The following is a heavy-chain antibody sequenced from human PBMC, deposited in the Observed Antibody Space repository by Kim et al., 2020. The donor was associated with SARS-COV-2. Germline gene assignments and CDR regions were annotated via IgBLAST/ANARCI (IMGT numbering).Heavy chain of an antibody. V-gene: IGHV4-39*01. CDR3: ARHKYSTRGAAIYYFDC. CDR1: GGSIRSSDYY. J-gene: IGHJ4*02. D-gene: IGHD6-13*01. Sequence: SETLSLTCTVSGGSIRSSDYYWGWIRQPPGKGLEWIGSIYYSGNTYYNPSLKSRLTISVDTSKNQFSLKLSSVTAADTAVYYCARHKYSTRGAAIYYFDCWGQGTLVTVSS. CDR2: IYYSGNT.